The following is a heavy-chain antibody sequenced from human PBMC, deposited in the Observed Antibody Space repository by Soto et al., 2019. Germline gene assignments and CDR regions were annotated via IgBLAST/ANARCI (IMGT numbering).Heavy chain of an antibody. CDR1: GFTFGTYA. CDR3: AKFRGPSYSYYYMDV. CDR2: ISGSGRTT. V-gene: IGHV3-23*01. D-gene: IGHD3-16*01. Sequence: EVQLLESGGGLVQPGGSLRLSCAASGFTFGTYAMKWLRQAPGRGLECVSFISGSGRTTYYAESVKGRFTVSRDNSKSPMYLQMNSLRAEETALYYCAKFRGPSYSYYYMDVWGKGTTVTVSS. J-gene: IGHJ6*03.